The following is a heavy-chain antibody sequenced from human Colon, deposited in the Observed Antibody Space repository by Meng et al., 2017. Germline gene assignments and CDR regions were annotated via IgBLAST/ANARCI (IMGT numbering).Heavy chain of an antibody. Sequence: GESLKISCAASGFTFSGYDIHWVRQAPGKGLEWVAVISDDGSNKYYSDSVEGRFTISRDNSKNALYLQMNSLRPEDTALYYFVRGIPQRHNPLDYWGQGTLVTVSS. CDR3: VRGIPQRHNPLDY. CDR1: GFTFSGYD. J-gene: IGHJ4*02. V-gene: IGHV3-30*03. CDR2: ISDDGSNK. D-gene: IGHD2-21*01.